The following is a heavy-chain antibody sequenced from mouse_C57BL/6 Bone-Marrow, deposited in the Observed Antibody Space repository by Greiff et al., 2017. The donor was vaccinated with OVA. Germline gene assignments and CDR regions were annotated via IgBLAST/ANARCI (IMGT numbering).Heavy chain of an antibody. CDR3: ARRVLDAWFAY. CDR1: GYSITSGYY. J-gene: IGHJ3*01. Sequence: QSGPGLVKPSQSLSLTCSVTGYSITSGYYWNWIRQFPGNKLEWMGYISYDGSNNYNPSLKNRISITRDTSKNQFFLKLNSVTTEDTATYYCARRVLDAWFAYWGQGTLVTVSA. V-gene: IGHV3-6*01. CDR2: ISYDGSN.